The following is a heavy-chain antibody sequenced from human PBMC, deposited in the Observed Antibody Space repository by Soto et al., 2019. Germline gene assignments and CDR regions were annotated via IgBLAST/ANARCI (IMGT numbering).Heavy chain of an antibody. CDR2: ISGSGCST. CDR3: ARNDYGDYWPFDY. CDR1: GFTFSSYA. J-gene: IGHJ4*02. Sequence: GGSLRLSCAASGFTFSSYAMSWVRQAPGKGLEWVSAISGSGCSTYYADSVKGRFTISRDNSKNTLYLQMNSLRAEDTAVYYCARNDYGDYWPFDYWGQGTLVTVSS. D-gene: IGHD4-17*01. V-gene: IGHV3-23*01.